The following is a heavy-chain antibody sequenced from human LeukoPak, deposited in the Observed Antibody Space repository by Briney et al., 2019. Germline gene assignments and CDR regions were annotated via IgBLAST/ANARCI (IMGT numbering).Heavy chain of an antibody. CDR2: INTDGGFT. CDR3: AREAKVGGALQY. V-gene: IGHV3-74*01. J-gene: IGHJ4*02. D-gene: IGHD1-26*01. CDR1: GFIFSDYW. Sequence: AGSLRLSCAASGFIFSDYWMHWVRQAPGKGLVWVSRINTDGGFTRYADSVQGRFIISRDTAKNTLFLQMNSLRAEDTAVYYCAREAKVGGALQYWGQGILVTVSS.